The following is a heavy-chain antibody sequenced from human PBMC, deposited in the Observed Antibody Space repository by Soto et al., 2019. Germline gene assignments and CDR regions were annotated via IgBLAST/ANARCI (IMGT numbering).Heavy chain of an antibody. D-gene: IGHD3-9*01. V-gene: IGHV3-23*01. J-gene: IGHJ6*02. CDR1: GFTFSSYA. CDR2: ISGSGGST. Sequence: PGGSLRLSCAASGFTFSSYAMSWVRQAPGKGLEWVSAISGSGGSTYYADSVKGRFTISRDNSKNTLYLQMNSLRAEDTAVYYCAKYVLRYFDPMRGGGMDVWGQGTTVTVSS. CDR3: AKYVLRYFDPMRGGGMDV.